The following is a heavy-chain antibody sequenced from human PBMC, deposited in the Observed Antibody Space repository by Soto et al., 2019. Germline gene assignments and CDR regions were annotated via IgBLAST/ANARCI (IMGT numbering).Heavy chain of an antibody. D-gene: IGHD2-8*01. CDR1: GFNFGGFA. Sequence: QVQMEQSGGGVAQTGTSLRLSCVGSGFNFGGFAMHWVRQAPGKGLEWVAIIYYDGSNKYYADSVRGRFTISRDNSKNTLYLQMNSLSPDDTGFYYCAKGTFGKGVANDHWGQGTLVTVSS. J-gene: IGHJ4*02. CDR2: IYYDGSNK. V-gene: IGHV3-30*04. CDR3: AKGTFGKGVANDH.